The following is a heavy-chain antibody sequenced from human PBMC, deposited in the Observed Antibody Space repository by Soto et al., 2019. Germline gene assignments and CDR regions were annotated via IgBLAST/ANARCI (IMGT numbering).Heavy chain of an antibody. CDR1: RHSMTGYY. D-gene: IGHD5-18*01. CDR2: VHDSWGA. Sequence: TLSLTCAVVRHSMTGYYGRWKRLPPGKPMEWIGYVHDSWGATYNPSLRSRVAISLDTSKSQFSLSLTSVSATDTAMYYCVRQGYGPLHGLVDVWGQGTTV. V-gene: IGHV4-59*08. CDR3: VRQGYGPLHGLVDV. J-gene: IGHJ6*02.